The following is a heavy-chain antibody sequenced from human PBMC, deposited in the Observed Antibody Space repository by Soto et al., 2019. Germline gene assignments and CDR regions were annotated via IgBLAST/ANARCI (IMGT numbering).Heavy chain of an antibody. V-gene: IGHV4-59*08. J-gene: IGHJ4*01. CDR1: GGSISSYY. CDR2: IYYSGST. Sequence: SETLSLTCTVSGGSISSYYWSWIRQPPGKGLEWIGYIYYSGSTNYNPSLKSRVTISVDTSKNQFSLKLSSVTAADTAVYYCARRIAAAGYPFDYWGQRNLVTVSS. CDR3: ARRIAAAGYPFDY. D-gene: IGHD6-13*01.